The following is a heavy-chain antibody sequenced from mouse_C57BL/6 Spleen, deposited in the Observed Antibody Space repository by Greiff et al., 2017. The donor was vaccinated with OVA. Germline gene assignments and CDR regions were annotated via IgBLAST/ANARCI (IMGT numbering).Heavy chain of an antibody. Sequence: EVQVVESGEGLVKPGGSLKLSCAASGFTFSSYAMSWVRQTPEKRLEWVAYISSGGDYIYYADTVKGRFTLSRDNAGNTLYLQMSSLKSEDTAMYYCTRVAARATGFAYWGQGTLVTVSA. CDR1: GFTFSSYA. D-gene: IGHD3-1*01. CDR3: TRVAARATGFAY. V-gene: IGHV5-9-1*02. J-gene: IGHJ3*01. CDR2: ISSGGDYI.